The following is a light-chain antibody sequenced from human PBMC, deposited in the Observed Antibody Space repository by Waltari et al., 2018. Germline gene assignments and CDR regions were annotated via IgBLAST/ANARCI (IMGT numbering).Light chain of an antibody. Sequence: QSALSQPPSASGSPGQSVTISCTGTSSDVGGYNSVSWYQQHPGKAPKLMIYEVSNRPSGCPDRFPGSKSCNTASLTVSGLQAEDEADFYCSSYAGSNAVIFGGGTKLTVL. V-gene: IGLV2-8*01. CDR3: SSYAGSNAVI. CDR2: EVS. J-gene: IGLJ2*01. CDR1: SSDVGGYNS.